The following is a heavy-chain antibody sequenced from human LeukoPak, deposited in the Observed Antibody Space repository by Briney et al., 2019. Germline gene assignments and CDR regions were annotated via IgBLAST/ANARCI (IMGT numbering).Heavy chain of an antibody. V-gene: IGHV1-3*01. D-gene: IGHD5-12*01. CDR2: INAGNGNT. CDR3: ARSDIVATITPWNLLDP. Sequence: ASVNVSCKAPGYTFTSYAMHWVRQAPGQRLEWMGWINAGNGNTKYPKKFQPTVTITRNTSASTAYMELSSLRSEDTAVYYCARSDIVATITPWNLLDPWGQGTLVTVSS. J-gene: IGHJ5*02. CDR1: GYTFTSYA.